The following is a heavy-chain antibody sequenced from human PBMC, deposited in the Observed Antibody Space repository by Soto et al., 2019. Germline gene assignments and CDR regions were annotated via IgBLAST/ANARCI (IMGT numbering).Heavy chain of an antibody. D-gene: IGHD2-21*01. CDR2: ITTGGDT. CDR1: GFTFTDYD. V-gene: IGHV3-13*01. Sequence: GGSLRLSCAASGFTFTDYDMHWVRQATGKGLEWVSVITTGGDTYFPGSVRGRFTVSRENAKNSLYLQMNSLRAEDTAVYYCARGRDSALYYFDYWGQGT. CDR3: ARGRDSALYYFDY. J-gene: IGHJ4*02.